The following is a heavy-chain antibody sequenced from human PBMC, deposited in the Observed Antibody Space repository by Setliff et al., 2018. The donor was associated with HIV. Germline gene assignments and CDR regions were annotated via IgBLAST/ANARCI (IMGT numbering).Heavy chain of an antibody. CDR1: GYSFSSHG. D-gene: IGHD6-13*01. Sequence: ASVKVSCKTSGYSFSSHGVSWARQAPGQGLEWLGWTSSYNGKTKYGQNVQGRVTLTTDTSTSTAYMELRSLRPDDTAVYYCAKDISASALYYYGMDVWGQGTTVTVSS. CDR3: AKDISASALYYYGMDV. CDR2: TSSYNGKT. V-gene: IGHV1-18*01. J-gene: IGHJ6*02.